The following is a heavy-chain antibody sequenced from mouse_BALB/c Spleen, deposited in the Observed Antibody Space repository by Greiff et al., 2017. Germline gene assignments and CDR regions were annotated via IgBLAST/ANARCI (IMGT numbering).Heavy chain of an antibody. D-gene: IGHD2-1*01. Sequence: EVQLQQSGAELVKPGASVKLSCTASGFNIKDTYMHWVKQRPEQGLEWIGRIDPANGNTKYDPKFQGKATITADTSSNTAYLQLSSLTSEDTAVYYCASYGNYVWYFDVWGAGTTVTVSS. CDR1: GFNIKDTY. V-gene: IGHV14-3*02. J-gene: IGHJ1*01. CDR2: IDPANGNT. CDR3: ASYGNYVWYFDV.